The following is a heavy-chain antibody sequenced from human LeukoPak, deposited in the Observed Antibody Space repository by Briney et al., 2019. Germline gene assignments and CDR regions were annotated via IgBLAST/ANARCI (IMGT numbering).Heavy chain of an antibody. CDR1: GGSISSGGYY. CDR3: AKSYSGRYGAFDI. J-gene: IGHJ3*02. V-gene: IGHV4-61*03. D-gene: IGHD1-26*01. Sequence: SETLSLTCTVSGGSISSGGYYWSWIRQHPGKGLEWIGYIYYSGRNNYNPSLKSRVSMSVDTSKNHFSLTLSSVTAADTAVYYCAKSYSGRYGAFDIWGQGTMVTVFS. CDR2: IYYSGRN.